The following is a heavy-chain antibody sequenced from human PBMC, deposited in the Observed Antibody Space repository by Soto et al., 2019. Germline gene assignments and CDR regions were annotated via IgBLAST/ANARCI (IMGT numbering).Heavy chain of an antibody. CDR1: GGSISSGGYY. CDR3: ARDRYDYWYFDL. D-gene: IGHD3-16*02. CDR2: IYYSGST. Sequence: LSLTCTVSGGSISSGGYYWSWIRQHPGKGLEWIGYIYYSGSTYYNPSLKSRVTISVDTSKNQFSLKLSSVTAADTAVYYCARDRYDYWYFDLWGRGTLVTVSS. V-gene: IGHV4-31*03. J-gene: IGHJ2*01.